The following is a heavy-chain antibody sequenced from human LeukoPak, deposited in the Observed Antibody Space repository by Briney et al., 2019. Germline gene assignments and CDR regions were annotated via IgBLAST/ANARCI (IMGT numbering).Heavy chain of an antibody. CDR2: ISSSIGYI. CDR1: GVTFSSYS. V-gene: IGHV3-21*04. J-gene: IGHJ6*03. CDR3: AKVAYYYYMDV. Sequence: PGGSLRLSCAASGVTFSSYSMNWVRQAPGKGLEWASSISSSIGYIFYADSVKGRFTISRDNSKNTLYLQMNSLRAEDTAVYYCAKVAYYYYMDVWGKGTTVTISS.